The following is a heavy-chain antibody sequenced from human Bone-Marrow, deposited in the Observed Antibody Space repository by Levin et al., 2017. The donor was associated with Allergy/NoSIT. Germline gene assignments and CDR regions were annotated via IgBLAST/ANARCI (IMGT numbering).Heavy chain of an antibody. CDR1: GFTFSSYG. J-gene: IGHJ4*02. V-gene: IGHV3-33*01. D-gene: IGHD6-13*01. CDR2: IWYDGSNK. CDR3: ARDAQIPMVAAAGIDY. Sequence: GGSLRLSCAASGFTFSSYGMHWVRQAPGKGLEWVAVIWYDGSNKYYADSVKGRFTISRDNSKNTLYLQMNSLRAEDTAVYYCARDAQIPMVAAAGIDYWGQGTLVTVSS.